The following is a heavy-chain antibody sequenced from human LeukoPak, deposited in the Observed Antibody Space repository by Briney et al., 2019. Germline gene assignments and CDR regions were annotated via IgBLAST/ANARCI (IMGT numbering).Heavy chain of an antibody. V-gene: IGHV3-33*01. Sequence: GGSLRPSCAASGFTFSSYGMHWVRQAPGKGLEWVAVIWYDGSNKYYADSVKGRFTISRDNSKNTLYLQMNSLRAEDTAVYYCARDGLGYCSGGSCLLSAFDIWGQGTMVTVSS. CDR3: ARDGLGYCSGGSCLLSAFDI. CDR2: IWYDGSNK. J-gene: IGHJ3*02. D-gene: IGHD2-15*01. CDR1: GFTFSSYG.